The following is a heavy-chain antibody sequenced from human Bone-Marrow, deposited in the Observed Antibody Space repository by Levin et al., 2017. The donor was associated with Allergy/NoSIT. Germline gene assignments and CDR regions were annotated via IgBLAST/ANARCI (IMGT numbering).Heavy chain of an antibody. V-gene: IGHV4-31*03. J-gene: IGHJ5*02. CDR3: ARALGYCISTSCPRNWFDP. CDR2: IYYSGST. D-gene: IGHD2-2*01. Sequence: SQTLSLTCTVSGGSISSGGYYWSWIRQHPGKGLEWIGYIYYSGSTYYNPSLKSRVTISVDTSKNQFSLKLSSVTAADTAVYYCARALGYCISTSCPRNWFDPWGQGTLVTVSS. CDR1: GGSISSGGYY.